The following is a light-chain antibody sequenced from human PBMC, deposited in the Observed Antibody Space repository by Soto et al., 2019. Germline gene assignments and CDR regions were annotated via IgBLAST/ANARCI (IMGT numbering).Light chain of an antibody. CDR1: QSVSIT. J-gene: IGKJ2*01. V-gene: IGKV3-15*01. CDR2: GAS. Sequence: EIVMTQSPATLSVSPGERATLSCRANQSVSITLAWYQQKPGQAPRLLIYGASTRATGIPARFSGSGSGTEFTLTISSLQSEDFAVYYCQQYNNWPPAFGQGTKLEIK. CDR3: QQYNNWPPA.